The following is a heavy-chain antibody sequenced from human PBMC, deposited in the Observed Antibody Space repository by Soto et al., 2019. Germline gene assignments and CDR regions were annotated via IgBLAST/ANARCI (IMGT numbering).Heavy chain of an antibody. D-gene: IGHD4-17*01. CDR3: AKERLRWLDFQH. CDR1: GFTFSSYG. V-gene: IGHV3-30*18. J-gene: IGHJ1*01. CDR2: ISYDGSNK. Sequence: QVQLVESGGGVVQPGRSLRLSCAASGFTFSSYGMHWVRQAPGKGLEWVAVISYDGSNKYYADSVKGRFTISRDNSKNTRYLQMNSLRAEDTAVYYCAKERLRWLDFQHWGQGTLVTVSS.